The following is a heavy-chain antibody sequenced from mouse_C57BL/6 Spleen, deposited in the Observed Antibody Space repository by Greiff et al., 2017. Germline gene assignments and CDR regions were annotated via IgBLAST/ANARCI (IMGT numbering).Heavy chain of an antibody. D-gene: IGHD2-5*01. CDR1: GYTFTSYW. V-gene: IGHV1-64*01. CDR2: IHPNSGST. CDR3: ARESKYYSNPDY. J-gene: IGHJ2*01. Sequence: VQLQQSGAELVKPGASVKLSCKASGYTFTSYWMHWVKQRPGQGLEWIGMIHPNSGSTNYNEKFKSKATLTVDKSSSTAYMQLSSLTSEDSAVYYCARESKYYSNPDYWGQGTTLTVSS.